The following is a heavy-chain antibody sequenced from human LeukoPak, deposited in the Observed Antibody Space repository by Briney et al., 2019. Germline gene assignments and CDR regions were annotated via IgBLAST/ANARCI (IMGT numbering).Heavy chain of an antibody. CDR2: IYYTGGT. J-gene: IGHJ4*02. D-gene: IGHD6-13*01. CDR3: ARGRGSSWYYFDY. CDR1: GGSISNYY. V-gene: IGHV4-59*12. Sequence: PSETLSLTCTVSGGSISNYYWGWIRQPPGKGLEWIGNIYYTGGTKYNPSLRSRVTISVDPSKNQFSLNLSSVTAADTAVYYCARGRGSSWYYFDYWGQGTLVTVSS.